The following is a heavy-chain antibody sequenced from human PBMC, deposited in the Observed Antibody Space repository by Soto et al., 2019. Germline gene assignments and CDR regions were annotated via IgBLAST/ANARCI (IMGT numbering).Heavy chain of an antibody. CDR3: ARGASGDCESYFDY. CDR1: GFTFSSYA. Sequence: EVQLVGSGGGLVQPGGSLRLSCAASGFTFSSYAMHWVRQAPGKGLEYVSAISSNGGSTYYANSVKGRFTISRDNSENTLDLQMGSLRAEDMAVYYCARGASGDCESYFDYWGQGTLVTVSS. D-gene: IGHD2-21*02. V-gene: IGHV3-64*01. J-gene: IGHJ4*02. CDR2: ISSNGGST.